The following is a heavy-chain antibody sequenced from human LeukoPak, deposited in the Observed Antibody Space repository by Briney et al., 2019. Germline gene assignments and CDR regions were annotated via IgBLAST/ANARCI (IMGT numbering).Heavy chain of an antibody. CDR1: GFTFSNYW. CDR3: ARDLYQWYFDY. D-gene: IGHD6-19*01. CDR2: IKQDGSEK. J-gene: IGHJ4*02. Sequence: GGSLRLSCAASGFTFSNYWMKWVRQAPGKGLEWVANIKQDGSEKYYVDSVKGRFTISRENAKNSLYLQMNSLRADDTAVYYCARDLYQWYFDYWGQGTLVTVSS. V-gene: IGHV3-7*03.